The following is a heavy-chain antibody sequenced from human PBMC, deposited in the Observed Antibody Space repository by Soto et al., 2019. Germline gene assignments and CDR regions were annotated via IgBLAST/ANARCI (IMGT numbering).Heavy chain of an antibody. J-gene: IGHJ4*02. CDR1: SGSISSSNW. CDR3: AGGVLVAGTEGYVDD. D-gene: IGHD6-19*01. V-gene: IGHV4-4*02. Sequence: QVHLQESGPGLVNPSGTLSLTCAFSSGSISSSNWWSWVRQPPGKGLEWIGEIFHSGSTNYNPSLKRRVTISVDKSKYQFSLQLSSVTAADTAVYYFAGGVLVAGTEGYVDDLGQGTLVTVSS. CDR2: IFHSGST.